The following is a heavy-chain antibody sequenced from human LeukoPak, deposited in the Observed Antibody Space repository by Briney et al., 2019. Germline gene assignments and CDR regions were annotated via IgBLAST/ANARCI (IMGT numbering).Heavy chain of an antibody. CDR2: IFYNEDA. V-gene: IGHV4-59*01. D-gene: IGHD4-17*01. CDR1: GASMSHFY. Sequence: SETLSLTCAVSGASMSHFYWSWFRQSPGKGLEWIGSIFYNEDANYNPSVKSRVTMSVDMSKSQFSLRLTSVTDADTAVYFCAKGETVTTSPCDHWGQGILVTVSS. CDR3: AKGETVTTSPCDH. J-gene: IGHJ4*02.